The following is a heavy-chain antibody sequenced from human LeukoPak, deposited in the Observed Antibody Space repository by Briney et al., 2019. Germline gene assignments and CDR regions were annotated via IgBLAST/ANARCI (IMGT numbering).Heavy chain of an antibody. CDR3: AKDGFLEWELRLFDY. D-gene: IGHD1-26*01. V-gene: IGHV3-23*01. CDR2: ISGSGGST. J-gene: IGHJ4*02. CDR1: GFTFSSYA. Sequence: PGGPLRLSCAASGFTFSSYAMSWVRQAPGKGLEWVSAISGSGGSTYYADSVKGRFTISRDNSKNTLYLQMNSLRAEDTAVYYCAKDGFLEWELRLFDYWGQGTLVTVSS.